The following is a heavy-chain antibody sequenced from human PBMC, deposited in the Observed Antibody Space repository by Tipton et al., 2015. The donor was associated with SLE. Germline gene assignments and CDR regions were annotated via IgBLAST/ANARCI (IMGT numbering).Heavy chain of an antibody. CDR2: IYSSGST. D-gene: IGHD3-10*01. J-gene: IGHJ4*01. Sequence: TLSLTCTVSGGSISSHYWSWIRQPPGKTLKWIGYIYSSGSTNYNPSLKSRVTISVDTSKNQFSLRLSSVTAADTAVYYCARGAKERITLVRVRPYYFDYWGQGSLVTVSS. CDR1: GGSISSHY. V-gene: IGHV4-4*08. CDR3: ARGAKERITLVRVRPYYFDY.